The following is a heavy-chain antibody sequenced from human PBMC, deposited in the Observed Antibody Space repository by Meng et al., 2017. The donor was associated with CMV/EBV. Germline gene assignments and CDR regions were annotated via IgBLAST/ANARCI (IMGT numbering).Heavy chain of an antibody. J-gene: IGHJ3*01. CDR3: ARDWRYTDAFDF. CDR1: GFTFSSYW. D-gene: IGHD3-3*01. V-gene: IGHV3-7*01. Sequence: GESLKISCAASGFTFSSYWMSWVRQAPGKGLEWVANIKQDGSEKYYVDSVKGRFTITRDNAKNSLYLQMNSLRAEDTAVYYCARDWRYTDAFDFWGQGTMVTVSS. CDR2: IKQDGSEK.